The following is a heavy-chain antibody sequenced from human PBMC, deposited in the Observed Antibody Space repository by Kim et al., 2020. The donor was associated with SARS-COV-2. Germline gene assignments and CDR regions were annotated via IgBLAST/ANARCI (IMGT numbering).Heavy chain of an antibody. V-gene: IGHV4-59*01. J-gene: IGHJ5*02. CDR2: IYYSGST. CDR3: ARAAAGPRDRSNWFDP. D-gene: IGHD6-13*01. Sequence: SETLSLTCTVSGGSISSYYWSWIRQPPGKGLEWIGYIYYSGSTNYNPSLKSRVTISVDTSKNQCSLKLSSVTAADTAGYYCARAAAGPRDRSNWFDPWGQGTLVTVSS. CDR1: GGSISSYY.